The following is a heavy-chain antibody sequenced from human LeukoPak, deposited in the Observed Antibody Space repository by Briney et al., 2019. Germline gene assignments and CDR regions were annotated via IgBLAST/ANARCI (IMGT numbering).Heavy chain of an antibody. CDR3: AKAYAYYYYGFDV. D-gene: IGHD3-16*01. J-gene: IGHJ6*04. CDR2: ISGSGGST. CDR1: GFTFSSYA. Sequence: PGGSLRLSCAASGFTFSSYAMSWIRQAPGKGLEWVSAISGSGGSTYYADSVKGRFTISRDNSKSTLYLQMNSLRAEDTAVYYCAKAYAYYYYGFDVWGKGTTVTVSS. V-gene: IGHV3-23*01.